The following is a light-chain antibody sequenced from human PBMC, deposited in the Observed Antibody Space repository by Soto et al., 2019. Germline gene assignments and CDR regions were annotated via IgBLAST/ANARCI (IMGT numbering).Light chain of an antibody. Sequence: DIQMTQSHSTLSASVGDRVTITCRASQSISSWLAWYQQKPGKAPKLLIYKASSLESGVPSRFSGSGSGTEFTLTISSLQPADFATYYCQQYNSSSRTFGQGTKVEIK. V-gene: IGKV1-5*03. CDR2: KAS. CDR1: QSISSW. J-gene: IGKJ1*01. CDR3: QQYNSSSRT.